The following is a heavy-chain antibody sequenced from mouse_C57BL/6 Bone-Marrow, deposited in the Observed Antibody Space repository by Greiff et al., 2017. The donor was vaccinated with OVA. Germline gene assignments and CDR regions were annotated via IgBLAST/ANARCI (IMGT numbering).Heavy chain of an antibody. V-gene: IGHV3-1*01. J-gene: IGHJ2*01. Sequence: VQLQQSGPGMVKPSQSLSLTCTVTGYSITSGYDWHWIRHFPGNKLEWMGYISYSGSTNYNPSLKSRISITHDTSKNHFFLKLNSVTTEDTATYYCARRGDLYYFDYWGQGTTLTVSS. D-gene: IGHD2-13*01. CDR2: ISYSGST. CDR1: GYSITSGYD. CDR3: ARRGDLYYFDY.